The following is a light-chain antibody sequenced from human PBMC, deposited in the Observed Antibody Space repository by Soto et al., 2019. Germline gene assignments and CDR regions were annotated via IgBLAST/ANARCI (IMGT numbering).Light chain of an antibody. CDR2: YVS. V-gene: IGKV2-30*02. CDR1: QSLVHSDGNTY. CDR3: RQGTHWTLT. J-gene: IGKJ1*01. Sequence: DVVMTQSPLSLPVTLGQPASISCRSSQSLVHSDGNTYLNWFQQRPGQSPRRLIYYVSNRDSAVRDRFVGSGSFSDFTMKISRVEADDVGVYYYRQGTHWTLTFGQGIRVEIK.